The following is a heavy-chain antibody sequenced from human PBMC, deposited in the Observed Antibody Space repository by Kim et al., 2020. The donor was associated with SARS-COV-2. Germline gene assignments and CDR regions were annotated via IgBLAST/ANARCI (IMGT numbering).Heavy chain of an antibody. CDR1: GYSFIGYY. CDR2: INPNSGDT. J-gene: IGHJ4*02. D-gene: IGHD3-10*01. V-gene: IGHV1-2*02. CDR3: GTDLRGAPLAY. Sequence: ASVKVSCKASGYSFIGYYMHWVRQAPGQGLEWMGWINPNSGDTNYAQNFQGRVTMTRDTSISTAYMELSSLRSDDTAVYYCGTDLRGAPLAYWGQGTLVTVSS.